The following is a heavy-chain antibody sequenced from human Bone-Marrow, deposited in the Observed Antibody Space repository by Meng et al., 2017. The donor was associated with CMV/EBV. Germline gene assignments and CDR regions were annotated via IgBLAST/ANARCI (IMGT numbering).Heavy chain of an antibody. CDR2: IKSKTDGETE. V-gene: IGHV3-15*01. CDR1: GFTFINAW. CDR3: IWNDLGDY. Sequence: EVPLVGCGGDSVMPGGSPRLSCAGAGFTFINAWMSWVRQAPGKGLEWVGRIKSKTDGETEDYNAPVKGRFTISRDDSKNTLYLQMNSLKTEDTAIYYCIWNDLGDYWGQGTLVTVSS. D-gene: IGHD1-1*01. J-gene: IGHJ4*02.